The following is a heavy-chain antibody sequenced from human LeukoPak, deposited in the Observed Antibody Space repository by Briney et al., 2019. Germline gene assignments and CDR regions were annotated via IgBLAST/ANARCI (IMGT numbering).Heavy chain of an antibody. V-gene: IGHV4-4*02. Sequence: PSETLSLTCTVSGGSIISSNWWTWVRQPPGKGLEWIGEINHSGSTNYNPSLKSRVTISVDTSKNQFSLKLSSVTAADTAVYYCARANSSSSSGYWGQGTLVTVSS. CDR3: ARANSSSSSGY. CDR1: GGSIISSNW. J-gene: IGHJ4*02. D-gene: IGHD6-6*01. CDR2: INHSGST.